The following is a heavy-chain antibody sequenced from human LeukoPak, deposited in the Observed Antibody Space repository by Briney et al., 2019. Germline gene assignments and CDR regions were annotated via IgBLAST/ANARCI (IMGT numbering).Heavy chain of an antibody. Sequence: GESLQISCKGSEYSFTSYWIGWVRQMPGKGLEWMGIIYPGDSDTRYSPSFQGQVTISADKSISTAYLQWSSLKASDTAIYYCARHHDDSSGYSIDYWGQGALVTVSS. CDR2: IYPGDSDT. V-gene: IGHV5-51*01. J-gene: IGHJ4*02. CDR3: ARHHDDSSGYSIDY. D-gene: IGHD3-22*01. CDR1: EYSFTSYW.